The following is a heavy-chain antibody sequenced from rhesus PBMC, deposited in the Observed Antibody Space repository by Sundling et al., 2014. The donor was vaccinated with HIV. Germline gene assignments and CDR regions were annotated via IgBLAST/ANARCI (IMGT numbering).Heavy chain of an antibody. CDR1: GVSISDYYY. V-gene: IGHV4S9*01. CDR3: ARDLGXY. CDR2: IYGKTPNT. J-gene: IGHJ4*01. D-gene: IGHD3-34*01. Sequence: QMHLQESGPGLVKPSETLSLTCAISGVSISDYYYWNWIRQSPGKGLEWIGNIYGKTPNTYYNPSLKSRAAISKDTSKNQFFLTLTSVTAADTAIYYCARDLGXYWGQGVLVTVSS.